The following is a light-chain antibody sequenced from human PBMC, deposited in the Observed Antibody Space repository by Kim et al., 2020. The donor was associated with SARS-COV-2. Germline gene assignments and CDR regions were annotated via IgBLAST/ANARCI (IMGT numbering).Light chain of an antibody. V-gene: IGLV10-54*01. Sequence: QAGLTQPPSGSKGLRQTATLTCTGNSNNVGNQGAAWLQQHQGHPPKLLSYRNNNRPSGISERLSASRSGNTASLTITGLQPEDEADYYCSAWDSSLSAWVFGGGTKLTVL. CDR2: RNN. J-gene: IGLJ3*02. CDR1: SNNVGNQG. CDR3: SAWDSSLSAWV.